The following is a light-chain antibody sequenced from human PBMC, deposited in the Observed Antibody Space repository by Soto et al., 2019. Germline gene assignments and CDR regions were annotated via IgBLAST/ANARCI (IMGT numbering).Light chain of an antibody. CDR2: DAS. J-gene: IGKJ1*01. Sequence: EIVFTQSPATLSLSPGERGTLSCRASESVTNYLAWYQQKPGQAPRLLIYDASNRATGIPARFSGSGSGTDFTLTISSLEPEDFAVYYCQQRSNWPWTFGQGTKVDIK. V-gene: IGKV3-11*01. CDR1: ESVTNY. CDR3: QQRSNWPWT.